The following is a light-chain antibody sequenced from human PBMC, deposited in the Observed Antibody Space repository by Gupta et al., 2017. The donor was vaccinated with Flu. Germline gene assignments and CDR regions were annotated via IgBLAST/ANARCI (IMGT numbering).Light chain of an antibody. Sequence: SVLTQPPSVAAAPRPRVTISCSGSSSNIGNNAVHWYQQLPGKAPKLLIYYDDLLPSGVSDRFSGAKSGTSAALAISGLQSDDEADYYCAAWDDSRNGPVFGGGTKLTVL. CDR1: SSNIGNNA. CDR3: AAWDDSRNGPV. CDR2: YDD. V-gene: IGLV1-36*01. J-gene: IGLJ3*02.